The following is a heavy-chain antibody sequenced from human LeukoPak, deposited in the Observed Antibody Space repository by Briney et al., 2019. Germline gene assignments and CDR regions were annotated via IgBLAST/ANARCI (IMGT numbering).Heavy chain of an antibody. CDR2: ISSSSSTI. J-gene: IGHJ3*02. CDR3: AKDYYVSASGNFDAFDM. V-gene: IGHV3-48*01. CDR1: GFTFSSYS. Sequence: PGGSLRLSCAASGFTFSSYSMNWVRQAPGKGLEWVSYISSSSSTIYYADSVKGRFTISRDNAKNSLYLQMNSLRAEDTAVYYCAKDYYVSASGNFDAFDMWGQGTMVTVSS. D-gene: IGHD3-10*02.